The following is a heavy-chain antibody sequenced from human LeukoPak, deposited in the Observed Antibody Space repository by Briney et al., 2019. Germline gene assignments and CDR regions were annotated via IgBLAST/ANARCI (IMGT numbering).Heavy chain of an antibody. CDR3: ARSPAGDAWPPAYYMDV. V-gene: IGHV3-7*01. D-gene: IGHD3-10*01. CDR1: ELSFSTYW. J-gene: IGHJ6*03. CDR2: IKEDGTEK. Sequence: PGGSLRLSCAASELSFSTYWMSWVRQAPGKGLEWVANIKEDGTEKYYVGSVKGRFTISRDNAKKSLYLQMNSLRDDDTAVYFCARSPAGDAWPPAYYMDVWGKGTTVTVSS.